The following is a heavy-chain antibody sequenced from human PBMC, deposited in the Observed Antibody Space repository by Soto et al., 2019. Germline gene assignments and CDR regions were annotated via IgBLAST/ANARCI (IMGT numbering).Heavy chain of an antibody. CDR1: GFTFSTFS. D-gene: IGHD1-26*01. Sequence: GGSLRLSCAASGFTFSTFSMNWVRHAPGKRLEWLSYIVGIGGSISYADSVKGRVTISRDNGKNTLYLQMSSLRDEDTAVYHRDRDLAWAFDPWGQGALDTVSS. J-gene: IGHJ5*02. CDR2: IVGIGGSI. CDR3: DRDLAWAFDP. V-gene: IGHV3-48*02.